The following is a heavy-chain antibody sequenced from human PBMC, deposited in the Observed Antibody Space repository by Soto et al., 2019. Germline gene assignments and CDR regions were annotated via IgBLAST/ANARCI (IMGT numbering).Heavy chain of an antibody. J-gene: IGHJ5*02. CDR3: ARHSGALRKNNWFDP. CDR2: IFYLGSS. CDR1: GDSIISSDFY. V-gene: IGHV4-39*01. D-gene: IGHD1-26*01. Sequence: SETLSLTCTVSGDSIISSDFYWGLVRQPPWKGLEWIGSIFYLGSSYYNPSLKSRDTMSVDTSKNQFSMSISSVTAADKALYFCARHSGALRKNNWFDPWGQGIIVTVSS.